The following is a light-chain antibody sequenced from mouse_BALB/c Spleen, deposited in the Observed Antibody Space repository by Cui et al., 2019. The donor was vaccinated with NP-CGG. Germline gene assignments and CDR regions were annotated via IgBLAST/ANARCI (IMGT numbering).Light chain of an antibody. Sequence: QAVVTQESALTTSPGETVTLTCRSSTGAVTTGNYANWVQEKPDHFFTGLIGGTNNRAPGFPPRFSGSLIGDKAALIITGAQTEDEAIYFCALWYSNHWVFRGGTKLTVL. V-gene: IGLV1*01. CDR2: GTN. CDR3: ALWYSNHWV. J-gene: IGLJ1*01. CDR1: TGAVTTGNY.